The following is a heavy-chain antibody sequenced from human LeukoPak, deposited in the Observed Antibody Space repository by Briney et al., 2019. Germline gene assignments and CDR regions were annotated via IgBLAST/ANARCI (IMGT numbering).Heavy chain of an antibody. D-gene: IGHD6-13*01. CDR2: INPDSGDT. J-gene: IGHJ4*02. Sequence: ASVKVSCKASGYTFTGYYIHWVRQAPGQRLEWMGRINPDSGDTIFAQRFQGRVTMTRDTSINTAYMEVNNLGPDDTAVYFCARDQGSLGISWYTAYWGQGTQVTVSS. CDR1: GYTFTGYY. CDR3: ARDQGSLGISWYTAY. V-gene: IGHV1-2*06.